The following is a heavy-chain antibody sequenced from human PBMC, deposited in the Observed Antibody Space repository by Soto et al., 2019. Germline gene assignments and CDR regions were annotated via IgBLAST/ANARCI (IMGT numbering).Heavy chain of an antibody. CDR2: IIPIFGTA. J-gene: IGHJ4*02. D-gene: IGHD1-26*01. CDR3: ARGLDRRSYSRSSGDY. CDR1: GGPFSSYA. Sequence: QVQLVQSGAEVKKPGSSVKVSCKASGGPFSSYAISWVRQAPGQGLEWMGGIIPIFGTANYAQKFQDRVTITADESTSTAYMELSSLRSEDTAVYYCARGLDRRSYSRSSGDYWGQGTLVTVSS. V-gene: IGHV1-69*01.